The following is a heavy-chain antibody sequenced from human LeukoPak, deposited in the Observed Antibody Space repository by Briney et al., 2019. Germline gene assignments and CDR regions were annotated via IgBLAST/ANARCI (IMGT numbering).Heavy chain of an antibody. D-gene: IGHD3-22*01. CDR2: ISSSSSTI. J-gene: IGHJ4*02. CDR3: ARDPAYYYDSSGYYNY. CDR1: GFTFSSYS. Sequence: GGSLRLSCAASGFTFSSYSMNWVRQAPGKGLEWVSYISSSSSTIYYADSVKGRFTISRDNAKNSLYLQMNSLRAEDTAVYYCARDPAYYYDSSGYYNYWGQGTLVTVSS. V-gene: IGHV3-48*04.